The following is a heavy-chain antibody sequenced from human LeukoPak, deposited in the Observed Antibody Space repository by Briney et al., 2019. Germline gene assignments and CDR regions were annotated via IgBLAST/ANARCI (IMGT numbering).Heavy chain of an antibody. Sequence: PGGSLRLSCAASGFTFSSYAMSWVRQAPGKGLEWVSAISGSGGSTNYADSVKGRFTISRDNSKNTLYLQMNSLRAEDTAVYYCANPRRGSSSWPGDYWGQGTLVTVSS. V-gene: IGHV3-23*01. CDR3: ANPRRGSSSWPGDY. CDR2: ISGSGGST. D-gene: IGHD6-13*01. J-gene: IGHJ4*02. CDR1: GFTFSSYA.